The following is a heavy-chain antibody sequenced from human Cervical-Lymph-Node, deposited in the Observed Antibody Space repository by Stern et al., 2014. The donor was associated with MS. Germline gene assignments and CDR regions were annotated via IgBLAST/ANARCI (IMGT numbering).Heavy chain of an antibody. CDR3: ARTNNYHSYFDY. J-gene: IGHJ4*02. V-gene: IGHV3-72*01. Sequence: VQLVESGGGLVQPGGSLRLSCAASGFTFSDHYMDWVRQAPGKGLEWVGRTRNKANSYTTEYAASVKGRFTISRDDSSNSLYLQMNSLKTEDTAVYYCARTNNYHSYFDYWGQGTLVTVSS. CDR1: GFTFSDHY. D-gene: IGHD3-3*01. CDR2: TRNKANSYTT.